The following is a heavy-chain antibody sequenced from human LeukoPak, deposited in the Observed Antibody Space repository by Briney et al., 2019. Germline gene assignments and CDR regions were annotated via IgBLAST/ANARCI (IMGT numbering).Heavy chain of an antibody. CDR2: ISYDGSNK. D-gene: IGHD2-21*02. CDR1: GFTFSSYG. Sequence: GGSLRLSCAASGFTFSSYGMHWVRQAPGKGLEWVAVISYDGSNKYYADSVKGRFTISRDNSKNTLYLQMNSLRAEDTAVYYCAKDPPYCGGDCYSFFDYWGQGTLVTVSS. J-gene: IGHJ4*02. V-gene: IGHV3-30*18. CDR3: AKDPPYCGGDCYSFFDY.